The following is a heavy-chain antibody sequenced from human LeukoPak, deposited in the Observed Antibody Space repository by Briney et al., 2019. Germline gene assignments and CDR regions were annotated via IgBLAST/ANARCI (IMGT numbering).Heavy chain of an antibody. CDR3: ARHLRMGVGYTVGLRPRDGFDI. J-gene: IGHJ3*02. CDR1: GGSFSAHY. D-gene: IGHD3-16*02. V-gene: IGHV4-34*01. CDR2: INHSGST. Sequence: NPSETLSLTCAVYGGSFSAHYWNWIRQPPGKGLEWIGEINHSGSTNYNPSLKSRVTISVDTSKNQFSLKLSSVTAADTAAYYCARHLRMGVGYTVGLRPRDGFDIWGQGTMVTVSS.